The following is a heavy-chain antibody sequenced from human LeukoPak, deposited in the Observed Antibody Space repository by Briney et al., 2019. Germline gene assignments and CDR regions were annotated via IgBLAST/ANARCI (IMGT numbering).Heavy chain of an antibody. CDR2: IYYSGST. V-gene: IGHV4-39*07. Sequence: TSETLSLTCTVSGGSISSSSYYWGWIRQPPGKGLEWIGSIYYSGSTYYNPSLKSRVTISVDTSKNQFSLKLSSVTAADTAVYYCARGVAAAGTREWGQGTLATVSS. D-gene: IGHD6-13*01. CDR3: ARGVAAAGTRE. J-gene: IGHJ4*02. CDR1: GGSISSSSYY.